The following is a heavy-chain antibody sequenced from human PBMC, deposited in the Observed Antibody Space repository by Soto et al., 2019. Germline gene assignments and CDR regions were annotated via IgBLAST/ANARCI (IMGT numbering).Heavy chain of an antibody. CDR1: GGSISSYY. D-gene: IGHD6-6*01. CDR3: ARSSIARYYYYGMDV. J-gene: IGHJ6*02. V-gene: IGHV4-59*01. CDR2: IYYSGST. Sequence: QVQLQESGPGLVKPSETLSLTCTVSGGSISSYYWRWIRQPPGKGLEWIGYIYYSGSTNYNPSLKSRVTISVDTSKYQFSLKLSSVTAADTAVYYCARSSIARYYYYGMDVWGQGTTVTVSS.